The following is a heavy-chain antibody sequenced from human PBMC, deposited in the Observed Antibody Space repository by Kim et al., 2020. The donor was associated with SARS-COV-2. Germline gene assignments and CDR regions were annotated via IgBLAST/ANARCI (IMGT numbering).Heavy chain of an antibody. V-gene: IGHV3-30-3*01. CDR1: GFTFSSYA. J-gene: IGHJ4*01. Sequence: GGSLRLSCAASGFTFSSYAMHWVRQAPGKGLEWVAVVSYDGSNKYYADSVKGRFTISRDNSKNTLYLQMNSLRAEDTAVYYCAREGGIAAPKRGYYFDY. D-gene: IGHD6-13*01. CDR2: VSYDGSNK. CDR3: AREGGIAAPKRGYYFDY.